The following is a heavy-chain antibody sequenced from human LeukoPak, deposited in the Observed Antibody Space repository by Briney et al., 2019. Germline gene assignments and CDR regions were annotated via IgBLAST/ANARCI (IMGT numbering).Heavy chain of an antibody. CDR1: GYTFTSYY. Sequence: GASVKVSCKASGYTFTSYYMHWVRQAPGQGLEWMGIINPSGGSTSYAQKFQGRVTMTRDTSTSTVYMELSSLRSEDTAVYYCARGEAVVVVAEYAFDIWGQGTMVTVSS. V-gene: IGHV1-46*01. CDR3: ARGEAVVVVAEYAFDI. D-gene: IGHD2-15*01. CDR2: INPSGGST. J-gene: IGHJ3*02.